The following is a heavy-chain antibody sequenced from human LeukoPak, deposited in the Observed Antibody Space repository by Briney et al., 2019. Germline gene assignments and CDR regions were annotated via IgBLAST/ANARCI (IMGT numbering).Heavy chain of an antibody. V-gene: IGHV1-46*01. J-gene: IGHJ6*03. CDR3: ARSSGRSPNRDYMDV. CDR2: INPSGGST. Sequence: ASVKVSCKASGYTFTGYYMHWVRQAPGQGLEWMGIINPSGGSTSYAQKFQGRVTMTRDTSTSTVYMELSSLRSEDTAVYYCARSSGRSPNRDYMDVWGKGTTVTISS. D-gene: IGHD1-14*01. CDR1: GYTFTGYY.